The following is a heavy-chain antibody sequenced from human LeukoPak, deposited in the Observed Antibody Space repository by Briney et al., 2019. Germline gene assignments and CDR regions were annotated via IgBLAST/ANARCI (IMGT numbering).Heavy chain of an antibody. CDR2: IWYDGSNK. CDR1: GFTFSSYG. Sequence: GGSLRLSCAASGFTFSSYGVHWVRQAPGKGLEWVAVIWYDGSNKYYADSVKGRFTISRDNSKNTLYLQMNSLRAEDTAVYYCARGIAAAGLDYWGQGTLVTVSS. CDR3: ARGIAAAGLDY. D-gene: IGHD6-13*01. V-gene: IGHV3-33*01. J-gene: IGHJ4*02.